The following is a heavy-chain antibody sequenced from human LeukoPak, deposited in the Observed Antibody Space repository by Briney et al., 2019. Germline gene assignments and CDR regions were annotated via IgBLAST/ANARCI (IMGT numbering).Heavy chain of an antibody. D-gene: IGHD3-16*01. CDR1: GFRFSNYE. CDR2: ISIGGDTR. V-gene: IGHV3-48*03. CDR3: ASLWELTMA. J-gene: IGHJ5*02. Sequence: GESLRLSCAASGFRFSNYEMDWVRQAPGKGLEWVSYISIGGDTRHYADSVKGRFTISRDNAKNPVYLQMNSLRAEDTAAYFCASLWELTMAWGQGTLVTVSS.